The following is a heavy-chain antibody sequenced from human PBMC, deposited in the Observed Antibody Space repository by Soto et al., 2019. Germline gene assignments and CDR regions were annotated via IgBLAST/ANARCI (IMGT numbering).Heavy chain of an antibody. Sequence: QMQLVQSGPEVKKPGTSVKVSCKASTFTFTSSAVQWVRQARGQRLEWIGWIVVGSGNTKYAQNLQEGVTITRDISAGTDYLKLSSLRSEDSAVYYCATHREGATYYFDYWGQGTLLTVSS. D-gene: IGHD1-26*01. CDR3: ATHREGATYYFDY. CDR1: TFTFTSSA. V-gene: IGHV1-58*01. CDR2: IVVGSGNT. J-gene: IGHJ4*02.